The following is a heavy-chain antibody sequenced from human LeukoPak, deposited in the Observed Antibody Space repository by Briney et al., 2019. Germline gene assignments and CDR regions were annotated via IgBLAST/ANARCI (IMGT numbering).Heavy chain of an antibody. CDR1: GGSISSGSYY. CDR2: IYTSGST. Sequence: SQTLSLTCTVSGGSISSGSYYWSWIRQPAGKGLEWIGRIYTSGSTNHNPSLKSRVTISVDTSKNQFSLKLSSVTAADTAVYYCARAFFDDSSGYYSNWFDPWGQGTLVTVSS. D-gene: IGHD3-22*01. V-gene: IGHV4-61*02. CDR3: ARAFFDDSSGYYSNWFDP. J-gene: IGHJ5*02.